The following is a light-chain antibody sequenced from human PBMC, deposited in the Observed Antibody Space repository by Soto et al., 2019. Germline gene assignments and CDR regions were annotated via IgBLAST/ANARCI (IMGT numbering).Light chain of an antibody. CDR2: YAS. Sequence: DIQMTQSPSTLSASVGDRVTITCRASQSISSWLAWYQQKPGKAPKLLIYYASSLESGVPSRFSGSGSGTEFTLTISSLQPDDFATYYCQHSGTFGQGTKVEIK. J-gene: IGKJ1*01. CDR1: QSISSW. V-gene: IGKV1-5*01. CDR3: QHSGT.